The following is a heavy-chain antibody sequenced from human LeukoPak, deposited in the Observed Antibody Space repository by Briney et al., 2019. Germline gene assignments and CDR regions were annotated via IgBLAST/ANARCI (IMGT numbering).Heavy chain of an antibody. CDR3: ARGRSYCDGDCYSAPEYFQH. CDR2: INHSGST. D-gene: IGHD2-21*02. V-gene: IGHV4-34*01. J-gene: IGHJ1*01. Sequence: SETLSLTCAVYGGSFSGYYWSWIRQSPGKGLEWIGEINHSGSTNYNPSLKSRVTISVDTSKNQFSLKLSSVTAADTAVYYCARGRSYCDGDCYSAPEYFQHWGQGTLVTVSS. CDR1: GGSFSGYY.